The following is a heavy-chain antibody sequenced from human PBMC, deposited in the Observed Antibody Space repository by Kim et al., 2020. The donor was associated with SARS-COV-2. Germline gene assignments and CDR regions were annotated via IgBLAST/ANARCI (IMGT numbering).Heavy chain of an antibody. D-gene: IGHD3-16*01. Sequence: GGSLRLSCAASGFSFSDSAMHWVRQASGKGLEWVGCIRSKANNYATTYAASVKGRFTISRDDSKNAAYLQMNSLKTEDTAVYYWTRVPGTTLDVWDAYDIWGQGTMVNVSS. CDR2: IRSKANNYAT. CDR1: GFSFSDSA. V-gene: IGHV3-73*01. J-gene: IGHJ3*02. CDR3: TRVPGTTLDVWDAYDI.